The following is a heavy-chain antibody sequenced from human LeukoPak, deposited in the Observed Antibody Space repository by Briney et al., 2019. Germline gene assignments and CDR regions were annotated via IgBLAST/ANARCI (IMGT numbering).Heavy chain of an antibody. Sequence: SGPTLVRTTQTLTLTCTFSGFSFSTSGVGVGWIRQPPGKALEWLALIFWNNDKRYSPSLENRLTITKDTSKNQVVLTMTNMDPVDTATYYCAHSGYDTNSYWSAPALRLYFDYWGQGSLVTVSS. CDR2: IFWNNDK. CDR1: GFSFSTSGVG. J-gene: IGHJ4*02. D-gene: IGHD3-22*01. V-gene: IGHV2-5*01. CDR3: AHSGYDTNSYWSAPALRLYFDY.